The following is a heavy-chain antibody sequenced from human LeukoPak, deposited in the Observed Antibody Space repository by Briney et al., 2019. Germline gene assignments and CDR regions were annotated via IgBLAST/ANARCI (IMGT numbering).Heavy chain of an antibody. J-gene: IGHJ4*02. V-gene: IGHV4-59*11. CDR3: ATIRRGDIFGYFDF. CDR1: GGSLSSHF. CDR2: MFDSVRT. D-gene: IGHD5-18*01. Sequence: SETLSLTCTVPGGSLSSHFWSWIRQPPGKGLEWIGYMFDSVRTKDNPSLKSRLTLSADTSKKQFSLRLSSVTAADTAVYYCATIRRGDIFGYFDFWGQGIKVTVSS.